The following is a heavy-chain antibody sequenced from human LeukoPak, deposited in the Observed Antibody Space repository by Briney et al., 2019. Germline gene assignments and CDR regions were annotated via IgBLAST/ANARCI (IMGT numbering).Heavy chain of an antibody. Sequence: PSETLSLTCTVSSAPITSSPYFWGWIRQSPGKGLEWIGSISHSGTTYYNPSLKSRVTISVDTSKNQFSLKLNSVTAADTAVFYCAANSADYNTLGSSYKVWGQGTLVTVSS. V-gene: IGHV4-39*01. CDR3: AANSADYNTLGSSYKV. CDR1: SAPITSSPYF. CDR2: ISHSGTT. D-gene: IGHD3-10*01. J-gene: IGHJ4*02.